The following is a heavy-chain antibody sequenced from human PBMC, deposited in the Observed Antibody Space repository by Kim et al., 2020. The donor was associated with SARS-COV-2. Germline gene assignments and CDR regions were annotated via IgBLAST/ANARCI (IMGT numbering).Heavy chain of an antibody. J-gene: IGHJ3*02. D-gene: IGHD4-17*01. Sequence: SETLSLTCAVYGGSFSGYYWSWIRQPPGKGLEWIGEINHSGSTNYNPSLKSRVTISVDTSKNQFSLKLSSVTAADTAVYYCARVKVTTNKAFDIWGQGTMVTVSS. CDR1: GGSFSGYY. V-gene: IGHV4-34*01. CDR2: INHSGST. CDR3: ARVKVTTNKAFDI.